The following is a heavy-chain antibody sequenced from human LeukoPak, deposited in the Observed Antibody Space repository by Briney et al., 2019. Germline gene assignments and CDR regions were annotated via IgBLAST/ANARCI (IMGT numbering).Heavy chain of an antibody. Sequence: GGSLRLSCAGSGFNFTGYWMHWVRQPPGRGLVWISRIYSDGRSLTYADSVMGRFTISRDNANDMLYLQMNSLRAEDTAVYYCARGRGLGELAVASFDSWGQGTLVTVSS. J-gene: IGHJ4*02. D-gene: IGHD6-19*01. CDR2: IYSDGRSL. CDR3: ARGRGLGELAVASFDS. V-gene: IGHV3-74*03. CDR1: GFNFTGYW.